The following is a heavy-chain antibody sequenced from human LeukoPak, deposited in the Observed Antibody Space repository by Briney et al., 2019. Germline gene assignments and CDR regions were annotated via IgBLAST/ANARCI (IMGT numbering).Heavy chain of an antibody. Sequence: GGSLRLSCAASGFTSSNAWMSWVRQAPGKGLEWVSYISSSSSTIYYADSVKGRFTISRDNAKNSLYLQMNSLRDDANAAYSCATEIMVRGLTGNGFDPWGQGTLVTVSS. D-gene: IGHD3-10*01. V-gene: IGHV3-48*02. CDR1: GFTSSNAW. CDR3: ATEIMVRGLTGNGFDP. CDR2: ISSSSSTI. J-gene: IGHJ5*02.